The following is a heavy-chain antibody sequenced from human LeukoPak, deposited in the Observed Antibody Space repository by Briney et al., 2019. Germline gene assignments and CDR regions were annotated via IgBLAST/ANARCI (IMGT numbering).Heavy chain of an antibody. CDR2: IYYSGST. V-gene: IGHV4-30-4*01. CDR3: ARDPGDTIFRT. D-gene: IGHD3-9*01. CDR1: GGSISSGDYY. J-gene: IGHJ5*02. Sequence: PSETLSLTCTVSGGSISSGDYYWSWIRQPPGKGLECIGYIYYSGSTYYNPSLKTRVTISVDTSKNQFSLKLTSVTAADTAVYYCARDPGDTIFRTWGQGTLVTVSS.